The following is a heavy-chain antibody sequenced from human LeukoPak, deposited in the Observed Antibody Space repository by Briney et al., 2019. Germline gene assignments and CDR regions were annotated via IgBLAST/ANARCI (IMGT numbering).Heavy chain of an antibody. Sequence: ASVKVSCKASGYSFSDYYMHWVRQAPGQGLEWMGWINPNSGGTNYAQKFQGRVTMTRDTSISTAYMELSRLRSDDTAMYYCARPLRIAAVDAFHIWGQGTMVTVSS. J-gene: IGHJ3*02. CDR2: INPNSGGT. CDR3: ARPLRIAAVDAFHI. V-gene: IGHV1-2*02. D-gene: IGHD6-13*01. CDR1: GYSFSDYY.